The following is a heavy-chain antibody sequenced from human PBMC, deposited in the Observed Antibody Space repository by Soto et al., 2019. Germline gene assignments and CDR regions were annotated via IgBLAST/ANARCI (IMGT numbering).Heavy chain of an antibody. CDR3: ARGFDSSPNYAFDI. J-gene: IGHJ3*02. Sequence: GTLRLSCAASVFTFSSYAIHFFLHSACKGLEWVAVISYDGSNKYYADSVKGRFTISRDNSKNTLYLQMNSLRAEDTAVYYCARGFDSSPNYAFDIWVQGTMVTVSS. D-gene: IGHD6-13*01. CDR1: VFTFSSYA. V-gene: IGHV3-30-3*01. CDR2: ISYDGSNK.